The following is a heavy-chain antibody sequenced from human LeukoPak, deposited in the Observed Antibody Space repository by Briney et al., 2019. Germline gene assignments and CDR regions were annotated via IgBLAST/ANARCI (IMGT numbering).Heavy chain of an antibody. Sequence: GGSLRLSCAASGFTFSSYWMSWVRQAPGKGLEWVANIKQDGSEKYYVDSVKGRFTISRDNAKNSLYLQMNSLRAEDTAVYYCASYYDILTGYLRLDYWGQGTLVTVSS. CDR1: GFTFSSYW. CDR3: ASYYDILTGYLRLDY. CDR2: IKQDGSEK. J-gene: IGHJ4*02. D-gene: IGHD3-9*01. V-gene: IGHV3-7*01.